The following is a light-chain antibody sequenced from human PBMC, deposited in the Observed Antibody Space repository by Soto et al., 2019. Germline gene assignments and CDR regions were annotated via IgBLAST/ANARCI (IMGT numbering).Light chain of an antibody. CDR2: DAS. J-gene: IGKJ2*01. V-gene: IGKV3-11*01. CDR1: RSISSY. CDR3: QQRSNGYT. Sequence: EIVLTQSPATLSLSPGERATLSCRGSRSISSYLAWYQQKPGQAPRLLIYDASNRATGIPARFSGSGSGTDFTLTISSLEPEDFAVYYCQQRSNGYTFGPGTKLEIK.